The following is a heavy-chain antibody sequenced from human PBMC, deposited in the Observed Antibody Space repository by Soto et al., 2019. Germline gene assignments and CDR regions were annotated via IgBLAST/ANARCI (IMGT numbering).Heavy chain of an antibody. V-gene: IGHV3-23*04. D-gene: IGHD2-21*01. CDR3: AKALCDADTCFPCES. J-gene: IGHJ4*02. CDR2: ISNRGSSA. Sequence: EVHLVQSGGGLVQPGESLSLSCVASGFTFNDYAMHWVRQTPGKGLEWVAAISNRGSSAYYADSVKGRFTISRDKSTKTLSLHMHALRGEDTVDYFCAKALCDADTCFPCESWGQGTPVAVSP. CDR1: GFTFNDYA.